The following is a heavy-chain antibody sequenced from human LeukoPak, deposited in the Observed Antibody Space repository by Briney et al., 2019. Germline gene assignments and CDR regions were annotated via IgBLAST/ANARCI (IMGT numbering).Heavy chain of an antibody. Sequence: GGSLRLSCAASGFTFSSYAMPWVRQAPGKGLEWVAVISYDGSNKYYADSVKGRFTISRDNSKNTLYLQMNSLRAEDTAVYYCADGTVTTSPLDYWGQGTLVTVSS. D-gene: IGHD4-17*01. V-gene: IGHV3-30-3*01. CDR3: ADGTVTTSPLDY. CDR2: ISYDGSNK. J-gene: IGHJ4*02. CDR1: GFTFSSYA.